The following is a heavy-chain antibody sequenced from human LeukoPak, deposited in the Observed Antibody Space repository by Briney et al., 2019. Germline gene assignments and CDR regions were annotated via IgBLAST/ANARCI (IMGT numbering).Heavy chain of an antibody. D-gene: IGHD2-21*02. CDR2: ISEDGNHK. Sequence: GGSLRLSCAASGFTFSSYSMNWVRQAPGKGLEWVVVISEDGNHKDYADSVKGRFTISRDNSKNTLYLQMNSLRAEDTAVYYCAKMPHIVVVTAHPQTGGLDYWGQGTLVTVSS. J-gene: IGHJ4*02. CDR1: GFTFSSYS. CDR3: AKMPHIVVVTAHPQTGGLDY. V-gene: IGHV3-30*18.